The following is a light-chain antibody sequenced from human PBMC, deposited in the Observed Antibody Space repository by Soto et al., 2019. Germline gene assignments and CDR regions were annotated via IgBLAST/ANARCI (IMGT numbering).Light chain of an antibody. Sequence: QSALTQPASVSGSPGQSITISCTGTSSDVGGYNFVSWYQQHPGKAPKVMIYDVNNRPSGVSNRFSGSKSCNTASLTISGLQAEDEADYYCTSFTSSSTVVFGGGTKLTVL. CDR3: TSFTSSSTVV. CDR2: DVN. V-gene: IGLV2-14*03. CDR1: SSDVGGYNF. J-gene: IGLJ2*01.